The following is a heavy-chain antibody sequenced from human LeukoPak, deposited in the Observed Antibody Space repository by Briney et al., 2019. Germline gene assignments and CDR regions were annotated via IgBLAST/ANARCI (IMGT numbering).Heavy chain of an antibody. V-gene: IGHV3-23*01. Sequence: GGSLRLSCAASGFTFSSYAMSWVRQAPGKGLEWVSAISGSGGSTYYADSVKGRFAISRDNSKNTLYLQMNSLRAEDTAVYYCAKDLSGYYDSSGYYYYMDVWGKGTTVTVSS. J-gene: IGHJ6*03. CDR2: ISGSGGST. CDR3: AKDLSGYYDSSGYYYYMDV. D-gene: IGHD3-22*01. CDR1: GFTFSSYA.